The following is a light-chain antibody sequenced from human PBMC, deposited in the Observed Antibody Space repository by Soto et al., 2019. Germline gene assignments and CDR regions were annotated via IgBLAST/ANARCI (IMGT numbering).Light chain of an antibody. CDR2: EAS. Sequence: EIVLTHSPATLSLSPCERATLSFRASQTVSSSLAWYQQKPGQAPRLLIYEASNRATGIPARFSGSGSGADFTLTISSLEPEDFALYYCHQYNTWPLTFGGGTKVDNK. J-gene: IGKJ4*01. V-gene: IGKV3-11*01. CDR3: HQYNTWPLT. CDR1: QTVSSS.